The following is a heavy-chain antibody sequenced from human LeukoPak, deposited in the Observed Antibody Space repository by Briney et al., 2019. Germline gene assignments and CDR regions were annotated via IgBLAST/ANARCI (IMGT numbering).Heavy chain of an antibody. D-gene: IGHD6-6*01. V-gene: IGHV3-23*01. J-gene: IGHJ4*02. Sequence: GGSLRLSCAASGFIFRNYVMAWVRQAPGKGLEWVSEISNSGGSTYYAYSVKGRFTISRDNSKNTLYLQMNSLRAEDTAVYYCAKEGSSIAARDFFDSWGQGALVTVSS. CDR1: GFIFRNYV. CDR3: AKEGSSIAARDFFDS. CDR2: ISNSGGST.